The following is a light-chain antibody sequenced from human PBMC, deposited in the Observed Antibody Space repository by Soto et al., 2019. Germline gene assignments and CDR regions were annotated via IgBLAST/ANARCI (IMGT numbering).Light chain of an antibody. CDR2: SSI. J-gene: IGLJ1*01. CDR1: TGAVTSGFY. Sequence: QAAVTQEPSLTVSPGGTVTISCASSTGAVTSGFYPCWFQQHPGQAPRPLIYSSISKQSWTPARFSGSLIGGKAVLTLSSVQPEDEADYSCLLYYGTTHVFGTGTKVTVL. CDR3: LLYYGTTHV. V-gene: IGLV7-43*01.